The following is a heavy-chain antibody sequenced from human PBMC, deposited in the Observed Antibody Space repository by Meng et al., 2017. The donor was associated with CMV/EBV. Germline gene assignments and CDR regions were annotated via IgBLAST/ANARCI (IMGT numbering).Heavy chain of an antibody. CDR1: EFSFSVYY. D-gene: IGHD3-16*01. J-gene: IGHJ4*02. Sequence: VDFGEGWVMLGGGLRLSWEPDEFSFSVYYMGWFRQAPGKGLEWISYISSSSSYTNYADSVKGRFTKSRDNAKNSRYLQMNSLRAEDTAVYYCARWPAGGRTPAPDYWGQGTLVTVSS. CDR3: ARWPAGGRTPAPDY. CDR2: ISSSSSYT. V-gene: IGHV3-11*05.